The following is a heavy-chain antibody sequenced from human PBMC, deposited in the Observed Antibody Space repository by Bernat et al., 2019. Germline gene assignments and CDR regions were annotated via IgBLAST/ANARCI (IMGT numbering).Heavy chain of an antibody. CDR2: IYYSGST. D-gene: IGHD3-22*01. CDR1: GGSISSGGYY. CDR3: ARQGLSEGYYDDYYYYGMDV. Sequence: QVQLQESGPGLVKPSQTLSLTCTVSGGSISSGGYYWSWIRQHPGKGLEWIGSIYYSGSTYYNPSLKSRVTISVDTSKNQFSLKLSSVTAADTAVYYCARQGLSEGYYDDYYYYGMDVWGQGTTVTVSS. V-gene: IGHV4-39*01. J-gene: IGHJ6*02.